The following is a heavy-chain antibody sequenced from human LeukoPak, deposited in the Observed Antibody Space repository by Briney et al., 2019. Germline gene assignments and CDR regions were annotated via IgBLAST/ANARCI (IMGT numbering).Heavy chain of an antibody. CDR1: GGSISSGVYY. J-gene: IGHJ4*02. CDR3: ARRVDGSGRQIRYIDY. CDR2: INHSGST. Sequence: KPSETLSLTCTVSGGSISSGVYYWSWIRQPPGKGLEWIGEINHSGSTNYNPSLKSRVTISVDTSKNQFSLKLSSVAAADTAVYYCARRVDGSGRQIRYIDYWGQGTLVTVSS. V-gene: IGHV4-39*07. D-gene: IGHD3-10*01.